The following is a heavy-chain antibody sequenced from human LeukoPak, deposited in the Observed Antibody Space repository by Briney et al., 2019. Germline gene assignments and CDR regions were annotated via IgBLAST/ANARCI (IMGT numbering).Heavy chain of an antibody. CDR1: GFTFSDYY. Sequence: GGSLRLSCAASGFTFSDYYMSWIRQAPGKGLECVSYISSGGSTIYYADSVKGRFTISRDNAKNSLYLQMNSLRAEDTAVYYCARVCRGWELDYWGQGTLVTVSS. D-gene: IGHD6-19*01. J-gene: IGHJ4*02. CDR3: ARVCRGWELDY. V-gene: IGHV3-11*04. CDR2: ISSGGSTI.